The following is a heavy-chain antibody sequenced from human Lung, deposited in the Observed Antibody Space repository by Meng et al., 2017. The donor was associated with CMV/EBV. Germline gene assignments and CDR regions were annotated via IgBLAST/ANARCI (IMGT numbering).Heavy chain of an antibody. J-gene: IGHJ6*02. CDR1: GFTASDYY. CDR3: ARDCATTSCYNPINTYYYFYGLDV. Sequence: GGSLRLSSSFSGFTASDYYMAWIRQAPGKGLEWVSYISGSGTTTYYADSVQGRFTISRDSAKNSLYLEMNSLRAEDTAVYYCARDCATTSCYNPINTYYYFYGLDVWGQGTTVTVSS. CDR2: ISGSGTTT. D-gene: IGHD2-2*02. V-gene: IGHV3-11*01.